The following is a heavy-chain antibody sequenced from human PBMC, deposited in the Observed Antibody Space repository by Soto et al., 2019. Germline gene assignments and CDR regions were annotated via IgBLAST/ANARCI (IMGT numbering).Heavy chain of an antibody. CDR3: ASPTKPLYYYYGMDV. CDR2: IIPIFGTA. V-gene: IGHV1-69*12. Sequence: QVQLVQSGAEVKKPGSSVKVSCKASGGTFSSYAISWVRQAPGQGLEWMGGIIPIFGTANYAQKFQGRVTVNADESTSTAYMELSSLRSEDTAVYYCASPTKPLYYYYGMDVWGQGTTVTVSS. D-gene: IGHD1-1*01. CDR1: GGTFSSYA. J-gene: IGHJ6*02.